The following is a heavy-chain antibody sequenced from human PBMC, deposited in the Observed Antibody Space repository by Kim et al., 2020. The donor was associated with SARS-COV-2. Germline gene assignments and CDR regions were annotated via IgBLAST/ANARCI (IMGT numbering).Heavy chain of an antibody. CDR1: GFTFSSYW. J-gene: IGHJ1*01. Sequence: GGSLRLSCAASGFTFSSYWMSWVRQAPGKGLEWVANIKQDGSEKYYVDSVKGRFTISRDNAKNSLYLQMNSLRAEDTAVYYCAREGEIAAAGYAEYFQHWGQGTLVTVSS. D-gene: IGHD6-13*01. V-gene: IGHV3-7*03. CDR3: AREGEIAAAGYAEYFQH. CDR2: IKQDGSEK.